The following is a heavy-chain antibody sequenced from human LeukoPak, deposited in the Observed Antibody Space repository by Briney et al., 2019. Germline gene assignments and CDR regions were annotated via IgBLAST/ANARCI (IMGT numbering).Heavy chain of an antibody. J-gene: IGHJ4*02. CDR1: GFTFSTYS. V-gene: IGHV3-23*01. CDR3: AKDHRPDRGYDIDS. Sequence: GGSLRLSCAASGFTFSTYSMSWVRQAPRKGLEWVSVIWPSGDTTYYADSVKGRFTISRDNSKNTLYLQMHNLIAEDTALYYCAKDHRPDRGYDIDSWGQGTLVTVSS. CDR2: IWPSGDTT. D-gene: IGHD5-12*01.